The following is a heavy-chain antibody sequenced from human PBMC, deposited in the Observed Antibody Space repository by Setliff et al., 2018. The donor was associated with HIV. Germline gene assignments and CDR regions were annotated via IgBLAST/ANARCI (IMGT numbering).Heavy chain of an antibody. CDR2: IYSTGGT. V-gene: IGHV4-61*09. CDR1: GGSIRSGSYY. Sequence: PSETLSLTCSVSGGSIRSGSYYWSWIRQPAGKGLEWIGHIYSTGGTRYNPSLESRLTILVDTSGNQFSLNLSSVTAADTAVYYCARAAYSGTYVWEPATDLWGRGTLVTVSS. D-gene: IGHD1-26*01. J-gene: IGHJ2*01. CDR3: ARAAYSGTYVWEPATDL.